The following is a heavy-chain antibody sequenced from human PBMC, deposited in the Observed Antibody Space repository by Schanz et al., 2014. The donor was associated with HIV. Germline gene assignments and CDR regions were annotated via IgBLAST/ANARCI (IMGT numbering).Heavy chain of an antibody. V-gene: IGHV3-30*03. D-gene: IGHD4-17*01. CDR1: GFTFSTYG. Sequence: VPLVESGGGVAQPGRSLRLSCAASGFTFSTYGMHWVRPAPGQGLEWVAVISYDGRNKKYGESVKGRVTISRENSKNTLYLQGKSLRVEDTAVYGCARQGLRFSFWLDYWGQGTPVTVS. CDR3: ARQGLRFSFWLDY. J-gene: IGHJ4*02. CDR2: ISYDGRNK.